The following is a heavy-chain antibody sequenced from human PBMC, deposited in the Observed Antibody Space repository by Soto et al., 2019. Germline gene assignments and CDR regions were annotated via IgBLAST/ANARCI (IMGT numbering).Heavy chain of an antibody. Sequence: SETLSLTCTVSGGSISSGGYYWSWIRQHPGKGLEWIGYIYYSGSTYYNPSLKSRVTISVDTSKNQFSLKLSSVTAADTAVYYCARGVARTGKYYYSMDVWGKGTTVTVSS. J-gene: IGHJ6*03. D-gene: IGHD2-15*01. V-gene: IGHV4-31*03. CDR3: ARGVARTGKYYYSMDV. CDR1: GGSISSGGYY. CDR2: IYYSGST.